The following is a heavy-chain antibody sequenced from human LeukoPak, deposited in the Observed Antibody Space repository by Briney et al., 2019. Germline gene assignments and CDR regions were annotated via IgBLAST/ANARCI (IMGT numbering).Heavy chain of an antibody. V-gene: IGHV4-61*01. CDR1: GGSVSSGSYY. Sequence: SETLSLTCTVSGGSVSSGSYYWSWIRQPPGKGLEWIGYIYYSGSTNYNPSLKSRVTISVDTSKKQSSLKLSSVTAADTAVYYCARMGSSYENVFDIWGQGTMVTVSS. CDR3: ARMGSSYENVFDI. D-gene: IGHD6-13*01. J-gene: IGHJ3*02. CDR2: IYYSGST.